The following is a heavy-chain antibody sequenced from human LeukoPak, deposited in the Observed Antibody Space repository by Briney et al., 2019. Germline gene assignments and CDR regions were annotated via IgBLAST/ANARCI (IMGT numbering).Heavy chain of an antibody. V-gene: IGHV3-53*01. J-gene: IGHJ6*02. CDR3: ARDRFGDYGDYDGGYYYYYGMDV. D-gene: IGHD4-17*01. Sequence: GGSLRLSCAASGFTVSSNYMSWVRQAPGKGLEWVSVIYSGGSTYYADSGKGRFTISRDKSKNTLYLQMNSLRAEDTAVYYCARDRFGDYGDYDGGYYYYYGMDVWGQGTTVTVSS. CDR1: GFTVSSNY. CDR2: IYSGGST.